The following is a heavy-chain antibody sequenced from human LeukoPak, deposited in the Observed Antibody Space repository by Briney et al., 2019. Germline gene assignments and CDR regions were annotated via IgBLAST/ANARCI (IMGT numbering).Heavy chain of an antibody. CDR3: ARLVGVVFGGSYYFDY. CDR1: GPSISNSNYY. D-gene: IGHD3-10*01. V-gene: IGHV4-39*01. Sequence: SDTLSLTCTVSGPSISNSNYYWGWIRQPPGKGLEWIGNIFYSGSTYYNPSLKSRVTISIDTSKNQFSLKLSSVSAADTTVYFCARLVGVVFGGSYYFDYWGQGTLVTVSS. J-gene: IGHJ4*02. CDR2: IFYSGST.